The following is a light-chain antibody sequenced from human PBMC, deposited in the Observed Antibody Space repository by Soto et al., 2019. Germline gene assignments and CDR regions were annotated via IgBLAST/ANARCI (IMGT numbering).Light chain of an antibody. CDR2: GAS. CDR1: QSVSSN. J-gene: IGKJ4*01. CDR3: QQYGSSPLT. Sequence: EVVMTQSPDTLSVSPGERATLSCRASQSVSSNLAWYQQKLGQAPRLLIYGASSRATGIPDRFSGSGSGTDFTLNISKLEPEDFALYYCQQYGSSPLTFGGGTKVDI. V-gene: IGKV3-20*01.